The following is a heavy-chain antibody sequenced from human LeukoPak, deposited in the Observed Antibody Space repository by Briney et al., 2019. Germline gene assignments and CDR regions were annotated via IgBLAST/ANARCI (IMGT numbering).Heavy chain of an antibody. CDR2: IYHSGST. D-gene: IGHD5-18*01. Sequence: SETLSLTCAVSGGSITSSNWWSWVRQPPGKGLEWIGEIYHSGSTNYNPSLKSRVTISGDTSKNQFSLRLNSVTAADTAVYFCARAYRAHQTFHSYHYFDYWGQGTLVTVSS. CDR3: ARAYRAHQTFHSYHYFDY. J-gene: IGHJ4*02. CDR1: GGSITSSNW. V-gene: IGHV4-4*02.